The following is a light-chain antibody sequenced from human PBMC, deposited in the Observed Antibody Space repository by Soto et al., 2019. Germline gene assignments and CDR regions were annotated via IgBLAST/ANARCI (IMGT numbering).Light chain of an antibody. V-gene: IGLV2-14*01. CDR3: SSYTSTSTLYV. CDR1: GSDVGGYNY. CDR2: EVS. J-gene: IGLJ1*01. Sequence: QSALTQPASVSGSPGQSIAISCTGSGSDVGGYNYVSWYQQLPGKAPKLVISEVSNRPSGISGRFSGSKSGNAASLTISGLQAEDEATYYCSSYTSTSTLYVFGPGTQLTVL.